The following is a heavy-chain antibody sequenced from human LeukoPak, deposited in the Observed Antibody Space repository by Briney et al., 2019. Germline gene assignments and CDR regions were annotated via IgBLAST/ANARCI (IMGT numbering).Heavy chain of an antibody. D-gene: IGHD3-22*01. Sequence: GGSLRLXCAASGFTFSSYAMSWVRQAPGKGLEWVSAISGSGGSTYYADSVKGRFTISRDNSKNTLYLQMNSLRAEDTAVYYCAKTYYYDSSGYYFDAFDIRGRGTMVTVSS. J-gene: IGHJ3*02. V-gene: IGHV3-23*01. CDR2: ISGSGGST. CDR3: AKTYYYDSSGYYFDAFDI. CDR1: GFTFSSYA.